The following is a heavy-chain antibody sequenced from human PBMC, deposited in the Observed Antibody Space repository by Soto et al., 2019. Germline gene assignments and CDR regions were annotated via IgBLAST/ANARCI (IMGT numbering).Heavy chain of an antibody. CDR2: ISGSGGST. J-gene: IGHJ6*02. V-gene: IGHV3-23*01. D-gene: IGHD6-19*01. Sequence: HPGGSLRLSCAASGFTFSSYAMSWVRQAPGKGLEWVSAISGSGGSTYYADSVKGRFTISRDNSKNTLYLQMNSLRAEDTAVYYCAKAIAVARYYSYCMDVWCQGTSVTVSS. CDR1: GFTFSSYA. CDR3: AKAIAVARYYSYCMDV.